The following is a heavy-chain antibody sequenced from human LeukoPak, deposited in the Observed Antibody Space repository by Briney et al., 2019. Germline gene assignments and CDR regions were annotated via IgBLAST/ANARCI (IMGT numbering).Heavy chain of an antibody. D-gene: IGHD1-26*01. J-gene: IGHJ4*02. CDR1: GYTFTNYY. V-gene: IGHV1-46*01. CDR3: AXXXXXVGATTCLDY. Sequence: ASVKVSCKASGYTFTNYYIHWVRQAPGQGLKWMGIINPGGGSTTYAQKFQGRIIMTRDTSTSTVYMELSSLRSEDTAVYYCAXXXXXVGATTCLDYWGQGTLVTVSS. CDR2: INPGGGST.